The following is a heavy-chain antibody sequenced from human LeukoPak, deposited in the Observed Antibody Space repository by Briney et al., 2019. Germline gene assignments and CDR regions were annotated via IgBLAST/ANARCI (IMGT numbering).Heavy chain of an antibody. CDR1: GYTFTAYY. Sequence: ASVKVSCKASGYTFTAYYMPWVRQAPGQGLEWMGWINPNSGGSDYAQKFQGRVTMTRDTSISTAYMELSSLRSDDTAVYYCARSDSSGWLDYWGQGTLVTVSS. V-gene: IGHV1-2*02. CDR2: INPNSGGS. CDR3: ARSDSSGWLDY. J-gene: IGHJ4*02. D-gene: IGHD6-19*01.